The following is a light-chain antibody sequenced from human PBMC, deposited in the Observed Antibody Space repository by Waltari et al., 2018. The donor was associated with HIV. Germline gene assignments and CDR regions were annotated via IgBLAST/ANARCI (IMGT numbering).Light chain of an antibody. CDR2: EDN. V-gene: IGLV6-57*01. Sequence: NFILTHRHSASEFPGKTVTIPCTRTSGSIDTNYVQRYHPRPGTSPTTVIYEDNQRPSGVPDRFSGSLDSSSNSASLTISGLKTEDEADYYWQSYHNTDVVFGGGTKLTVL. CDR1: SGSIDTNY. CDR3: QSYHNTDVV. J-gene: IGLJ2*01.